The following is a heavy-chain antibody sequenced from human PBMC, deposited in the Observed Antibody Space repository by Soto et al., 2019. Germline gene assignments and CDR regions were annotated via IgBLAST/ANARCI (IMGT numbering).Heavy chain of an antibody. V-gene: IGHV4-30-2*01. CDR1: GDFMNSADHS. Sequence: PSETLSLTCAVSGDFMNSADHSWAWIRQPPGKGLEWIGYIHHSGNTYSNPALRSLLTMSVDRSKNQFSLKLTSVTATDTAIYYCARQVVVTSYYFDYWGPGTLVTVSS. CDR2: IHHSGNT. J-gene: IGHJ4*02. CDR3: ARQVVVTSYYFDY. D-gene: IGHD3-22*01.